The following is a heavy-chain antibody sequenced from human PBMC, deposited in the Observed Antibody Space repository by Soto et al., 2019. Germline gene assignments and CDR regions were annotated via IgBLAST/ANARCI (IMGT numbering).Heavy chain of an antibody. Sequence: GXSVKVSCKASVYTFTSYGISWVRQAPGQGLEWMGWISAYNGNTNYAQKLQGRVTMTTDTSTSTAYMELRGLRSDDTAVYYCARDAVAGSFDYWGQGTLVTVSS. CDR2: ISAYNGNT. V-gene: IGHV1-18*04. CDR1: VYTFTSYG. D-gene: IGHD6-19*01. CDR3: ARDAVAGSFDY. J-gene: IGHJ4*02.